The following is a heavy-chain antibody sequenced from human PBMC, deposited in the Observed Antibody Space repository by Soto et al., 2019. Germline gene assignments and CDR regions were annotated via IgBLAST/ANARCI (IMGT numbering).Heavy chain of an antibody. CDR2: VYNSGST. Sequence: SETLSLTCTVFGGSIRSYYWSWVRRPPGKGLEWIGYVYNSGSTTYSPSFKSRVTISADTSRNQFSLKLTSVTAADTAVYYCVRESGGSYGAFEIWGQGTMVTVS. J-gene: IGHJ3*02. CDR3: VRESGGSYGAFEI. V-gene: IGHV4-59*01. D-gene: IGHD1-26*01. CDR1: GGSIRSYY.